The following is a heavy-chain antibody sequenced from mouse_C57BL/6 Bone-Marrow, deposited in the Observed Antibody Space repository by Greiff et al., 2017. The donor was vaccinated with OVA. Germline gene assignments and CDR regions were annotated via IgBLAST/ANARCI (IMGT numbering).Heavy chain of an antibody. Sequence: VQLQQSGPGLVQPSPSLSITCTVSGFSLTSYGVHWVRQSPGKGLEWLGVIWSGGSTDYNAAFISRLSISKDISKSQVFYKMHSLQADETAIYYCASPDGYYWYFDVWGTGTTVTVSA. CDR3: ASPDGYYWYFDV. D-gene: IGHD2-3*01. CDR1: GFSLTSYG. CDR2: IWSGGST. J-gene: IGHJ1*03. V-gene: IGHV2-2*01.